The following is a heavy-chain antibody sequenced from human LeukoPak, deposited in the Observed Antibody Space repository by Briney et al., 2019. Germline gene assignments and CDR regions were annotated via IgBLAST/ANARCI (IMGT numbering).Heavy chain of an antibody. Sequence: ISXVRXAPGQGLEWMGGIIPIFGTANYAQKFQGRVTITTDESTSTAYMELSSLRSEDTAVYYCASGTGYSSSWNFDYWGQGTLVTVSS. CDR3: ASGTGYSSSWNFDY. V-gene: IGHV1-69*05. D-gene: IGHD6-13*01. J-gene: IGHJ4*02. CDR2: IIPIFGTA.